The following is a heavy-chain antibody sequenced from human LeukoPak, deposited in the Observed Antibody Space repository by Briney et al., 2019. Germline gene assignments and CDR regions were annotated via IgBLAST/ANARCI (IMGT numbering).Heavy chain of an antibody. CDR2: INHSGST. CDR3: ARGRGWLRSYYYYYMDV. J-gene: IGHJ6*03. Sequence: SETLSLTCAVYGGSFSGYYWRWIRQPPGKGLEWIGEINHSGSTNYNPSLKSRVTISVDTSKNQFSLKLSSVTAADTAVYYCARGRGWLRSYYYYYMDVWGKGTTVTVSS. D-gene: IGHD5-24*01. V-gene: IGHV4-34*01. CDR1: GGSFSGYY.